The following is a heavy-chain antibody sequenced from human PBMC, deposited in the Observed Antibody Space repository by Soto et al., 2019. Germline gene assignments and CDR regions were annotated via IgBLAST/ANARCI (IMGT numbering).Heavy chain of an antibody. Sequence: QVQLVQSGAEVKKPGSSVKVSCKASGGTFSSYAISWVRQAPGQGLEWMGGIIPIFGTANYAQKFQGRVTITADESTSTAYMELSSLRSEDTAVYYCAIGYGSGYGTYYYGMDVWGQGTTVTVSS. V-gene: IGHV1-69*01. D-gene: IGHD3-10*01. CDR3: AIGYGSGYGTYYYGMDV. CDR2: IIPIFGTA. CDR1: GGTFSSYA. J-gene: IGHJ6*02.